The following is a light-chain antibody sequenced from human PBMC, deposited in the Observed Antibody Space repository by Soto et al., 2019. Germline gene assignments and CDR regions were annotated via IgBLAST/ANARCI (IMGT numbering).Light chain of an antibody. V-gene: IGKV3-20*01. CDR2: GAS. CDR1: QSVASIN. J-gene: IGKJ1*01. Sequence: IVLTQSPGTLSLSPGERASLSCRASQSVASINLAWYHQHSGQAPRPLIYGASSRAIHTPDRFSGSGSGTDFTLTISGLEPEDFAVYYCQHFGNSLWTFGQGTKVDIK. CDR3: QHFGNSLWT.